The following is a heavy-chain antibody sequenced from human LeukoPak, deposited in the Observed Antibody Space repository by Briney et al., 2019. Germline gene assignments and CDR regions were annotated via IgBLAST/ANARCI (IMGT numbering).Heavy chain of an antibody. CDR1: GLTVSNNY. D-gene: IGHD2-2*01. Sequence: GGSLRLSCAATGLTVSNNYMKWVRQAPGKGLEWVSLIYSGGSTYYADSVKGRFTISRDNAKNTLYLQMNSLRAEDTAVYYCARDRRSITQRGFDPWGQGTLVTVSS. CDR3: ARDRRSITQRGFDP. V-gene: IGHV3-53*01. CDR2: IYSGGST. J-gene: IGHJ5*02.